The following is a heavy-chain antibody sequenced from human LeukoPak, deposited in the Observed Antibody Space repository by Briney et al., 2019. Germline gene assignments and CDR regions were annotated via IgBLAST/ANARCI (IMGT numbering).Heavy chain of an antibody. CDR1: GYTFTSYY. Sequence: ASVKVSCKASGYTFTSYYMHWVRQAPGQGLEWMGIINPGGGSTSYAQKFQGRVTMTRDTSTSTVYMELSSLRSEDTAVYYCARDRPRVLVPAPLYGMDVWGQGTTVTVSS. CDR2: INPGGGST. CDR3: ARDRPRVLVPAPLYGMDV. V-gene: IGHV1-46*01. D-gene: IGHD2-2*01. J-gene: IGHJ6*02.